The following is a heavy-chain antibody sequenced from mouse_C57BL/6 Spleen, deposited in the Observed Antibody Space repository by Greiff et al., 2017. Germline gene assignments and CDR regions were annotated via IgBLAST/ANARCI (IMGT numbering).Heavy chain of an antibody. Sequence: QVQLQQSGPELVKPGASVKISCKASGYAFSSSWMNWVKQRPGKGLEWIGRIYPGDGDTNYNGKFKGKATLTADKSSSTAYMQLSSLTSEDSAVYFCARPIYDYDEGFAYWGQGTLVTVSA. CDR2: IYPGDGDT. V-gene: IGHV1-82*01. D-gene: IGHD2-4*01. CDR1: GYAFSSSW. J-gene: IGHJ3*01. CDR3: ARPIYDYDEGFAY.